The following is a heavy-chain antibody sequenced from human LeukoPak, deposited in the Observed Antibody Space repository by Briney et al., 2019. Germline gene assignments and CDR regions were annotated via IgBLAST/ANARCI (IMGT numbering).Heavy chain of an antibody. D-gene: IGHD3-10*01. J-gene: IGHJ4*02. V-gene: IGHV1-46*01. CDR1: GGTFSSYA. Sequence: GASVKVSCKASGGTFSSYAISWVRQAPGQGLEWMGIINPSGGSTSYAQKFQGRVTMTRDMSTSTVYMELSSLRSEDTAVYYCARARPITMVRGVLLEYGYFDYWGQGTLVTVSS. CDR3: ARARPITMVRGVLLEYGYFDY. CDR2: INPSGGST.